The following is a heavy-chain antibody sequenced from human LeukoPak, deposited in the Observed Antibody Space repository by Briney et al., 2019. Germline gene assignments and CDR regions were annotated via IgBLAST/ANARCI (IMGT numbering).Heavy chain of an antibody. Sequence: GRSPRLSCAASGFTFSSYAMSWVRQAPGKGLEWVAFIRYDGTPKYYADSVKGRFTISRDNSKNTLYLQMNSLRAEDTAVYYCARVDYRGGGYFMDVWGRGTPVTVSS. CDR3: ARVDYRGGGYFMDV. V-gene: IGHV3-33*08. CDR2: IRYDGTPK. CDR1: GFTFSSYA. D-gene: IGHD4-11*01. J-gene: IGHJ6*03.